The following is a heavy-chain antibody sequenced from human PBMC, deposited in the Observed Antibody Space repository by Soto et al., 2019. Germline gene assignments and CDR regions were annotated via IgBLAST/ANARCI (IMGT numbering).Heavy chain of an antibody. CDR3: ARDFLGRYYYDSSGPEDAFDI. CDR1: GYTFTGYY. Sequence: ASVKVSCKASGYTFTGYYMHWVRQAPGQGLEWMGWINPNSGGTNYAQKFQGRVTMTRDTSISTAYMELSRLRSDDTAVYYCARDFLGRYYYDSSGPEDAFDIWGPGTMVTVSS. D-gene: IGHD3-22*01. J-gene: IGHJ3*02. CDR2: INPNSGGT. V-gene: IGHV1-2*02.